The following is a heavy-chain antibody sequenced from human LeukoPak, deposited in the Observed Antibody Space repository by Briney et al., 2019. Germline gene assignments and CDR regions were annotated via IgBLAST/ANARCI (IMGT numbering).Heavy chain of an antibody. D-gene: IGHD1-26*01. J-gene: IGHJ6*03. CDR3: VRGVGVSRYNYLDV. CDR2: IWYDASNK. V-gene: IGHV3-33*01. CDR1: GFTFSNFR. Sequence: GGSLRLSCAASGFTFSNFRMHWVRQAPGKGLECVAVIWYDASNKCYADSVKGRFTISRDNSKNTLYLQMNSVRDDDTAVSDCVRGVGVSRYNYLDVWGQGTTVTVSS.